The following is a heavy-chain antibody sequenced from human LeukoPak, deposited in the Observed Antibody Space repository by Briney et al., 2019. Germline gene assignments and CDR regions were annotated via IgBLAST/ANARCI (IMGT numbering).Heavy chain of an antibody. Sequence: ASVKVSCKASGYTFTGYYMHWVRQAPGQGLEWMGWINPNSGGTNYAQKFQGRVTMTRDTSISTAYMELSRLRSDDTAVYYCARLVSIAWLDYFDYWGQGTLVTVSS. D-gene: IGHD3-22*01. CDR3: ARLVSIAWLDYFDY. CDR2: INPNSGGT. V-gene: IGHV1-2*02. CDR1: GYTFTGYY. J-gene: IGHJ4*02.